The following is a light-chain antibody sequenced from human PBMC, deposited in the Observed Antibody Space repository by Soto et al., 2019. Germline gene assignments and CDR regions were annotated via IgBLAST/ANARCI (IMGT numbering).Light chain of an antibody. V-gene: IGLV1-51*01. CDR2: GSH. CDR1: TSNIGNNY. CDR3: GTWDSSLNTYV. Sequence: QSVLTQPPSVSVAPGQKVTISCSGSTSNIGNNYVSWYQQLPGIAPKLLIYGSHKRPSGIPDRFSGSKSGTSATLGITGLQTGDEADYYCGTWDSSLNTYVFGTGTKLTVL. J-gene: IGLJ1*01.